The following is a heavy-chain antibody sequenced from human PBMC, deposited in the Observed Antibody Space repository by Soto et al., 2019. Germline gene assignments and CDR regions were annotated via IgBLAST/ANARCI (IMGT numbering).Heavy chain of an antibody. CDR2: IDPSDYYT. Sequence: EVQLVQSGAEVKKPGESLRISCKGSGYSFTSYWSSWVRQMPGKGLEWLGRIDPSDYYTNYSPSFQGHVTISADKSISNAYLQWSSLKASATAMYDCARQSYYDSWSYSYGMDVWGQGTTVTVSS. J-gene: IGHJ6*02. CDR1: GYSFTSYW. CDR3: ARQSYYDSWSYSYGMDV. D-gene: IGHD3-10*01. V-gene: IGHV5-10-1*01.